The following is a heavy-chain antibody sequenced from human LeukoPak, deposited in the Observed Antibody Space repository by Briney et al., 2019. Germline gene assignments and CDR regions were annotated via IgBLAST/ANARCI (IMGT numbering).Heavy chain of an antibody. V-gene: IGHV3-15*01. J-gene: IGHJ4*02. D-gene: IGHD1-26*01. CDR1: GFTFSNAW. CDR3: TTGVGALNY. Sequence: GGSLRLSCAASGFTFSNAWMSWVRQAPGKGLEWVGRIKSKTDGWTTDYAAPVKGRFTISRGDSKNTLYLQMNSLKTEDTAVYYCTTGVGALNYWGQGTLVTVSS. CDR2: IKSKTDGWTT.